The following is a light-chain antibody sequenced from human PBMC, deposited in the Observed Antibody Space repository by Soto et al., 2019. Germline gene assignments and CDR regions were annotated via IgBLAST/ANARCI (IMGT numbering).Light chain of an antibody. Sequence: VMTQSPLSLPVTPGEPASISCRSSQSLLHSNGYNYLDWYLQKPGQSPQLLIFLGSNRASGXPXXVSGSGSGTDFTLKISRVEAEDVGVYYCMQALQARTFGQGTKVDIK. CDR1: QSLLHSNGYNY. CDR3: MQALQART. V-gene: IGKV2-28*01. CDR2: LGS. J-gene: IGKJ1*01.